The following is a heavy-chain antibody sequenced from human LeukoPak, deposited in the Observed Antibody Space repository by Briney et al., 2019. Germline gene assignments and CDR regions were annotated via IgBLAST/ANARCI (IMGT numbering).Heavy chain of an antibody. D-gene: IGHD6-13*01. CDR1: GASISSGNYY. V-gene: IGHV4-61*02. CDR3: ARGYSENSSSWYYYYYYYMDV. Sequence: SETLSLTCTVSGASISSGNYYYTWIRQPAGKGLEWLGRIYTSGTTNYNPSLKSRVTISVDTSKNQFSLKLSSVTAADTAVYYCARGYSENSSSWYYYYYYYMDVWGKGTTVTVSS. J-gene: IGHJ6*03. CDR2: IYTSGTT.